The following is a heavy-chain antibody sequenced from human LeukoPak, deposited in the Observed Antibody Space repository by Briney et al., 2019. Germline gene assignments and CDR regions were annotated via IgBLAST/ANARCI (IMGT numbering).Heavy chain of an antibody. CDR2: INPNSGGT. V-gene: IGHV1-2*02. Sequence: ASVKVSCKASGYTFTGYYMHWVRQAPGQGLEWVGWINPNSGGTNYAQKFQGRVTMTRDTSISTAYMELSRLRSDDTAVYYCARVDVSSSWYYFDYWGQGTLVTVSS. J-gene: IGHJ4*02. CDR3: ARVDVSSSWYYFDY. CDR1: GYTFTGYY. D-gene: IGHD6-13*01.